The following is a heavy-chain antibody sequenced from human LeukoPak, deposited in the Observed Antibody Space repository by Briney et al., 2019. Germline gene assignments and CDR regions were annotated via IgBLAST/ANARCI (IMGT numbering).Heavy chain of an antibody. CDR1: GGSISSGYY. V-gene: IGHV4-38-2*02. J-gene: IGHJ4*02. CDR3: ARSTMVRGDRLGKIDY. Sequence: SETLSLTCTVSGGSISSGYYWGWIRQPPGKGLEWIGSIYHSGSTYYNPSLKSRVTISVDTSKNQFSLKLSSVTAADTAVYFCARSTMVRGDRLGKIDYWGQGTLVTVSS. D-gene: IGHD3-10*01. CDR2: IYHSGST.